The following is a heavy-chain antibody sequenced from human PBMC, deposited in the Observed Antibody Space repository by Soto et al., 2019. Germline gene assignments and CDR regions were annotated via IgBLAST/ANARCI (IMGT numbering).Heavy chain of an antibody. CDR2: INMDGSST. J-gene: IGHJ4*02. V-gene: IGHV3-74*01. CDR1: GFTFSGDW. D-gene: IGHD2-2*01. CDR3: ARGPRGLYHHDY. Sequence: EVQLVESGGGLVQPGGSLRLSCAASGFTFSGDWMHWVRQGAGKVLVWVSRINMDGSSTNYADSVKGRFTISRDNAKNTLYLQMNSLRVDDTAVYYCARGPRGLYHHDYWGQGALVTVSS.